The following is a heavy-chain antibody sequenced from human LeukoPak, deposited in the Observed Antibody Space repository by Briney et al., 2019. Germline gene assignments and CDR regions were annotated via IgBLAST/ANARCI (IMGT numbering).Heavy chain of an antibody. CDR2: INSDGSST. Sequence: GGSLRLSCAASGFTFSGYWMYWVRQAPGKGLVWVSRINSDGSSTTYADSVKGRFTISRDNAKNTLYLQMNSLRAEDTAMYYCARQYSYDSSGYYPWDYWGQGTLVTVSS. D-gene: IGHD3-22*01. J-gene: IGHJ4*02. CDR3: ARQYSYDSSGYYPWDY. CDR1: GFTFSGYW. V-gene: IGHV3-74*03.